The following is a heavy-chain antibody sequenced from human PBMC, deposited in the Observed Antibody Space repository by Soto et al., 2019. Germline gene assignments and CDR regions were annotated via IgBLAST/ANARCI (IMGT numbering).Heavy chain of an antibody. D-gene: IGHD2-2*03. CDR2: ISSSSSTI. CDR1: GFTFSSYS. Sequence: EVQLVESGGGLVQPGGSLRLSCAASGFTFSSYSMNWVRQAPGKGLEWVSYISSSSSTIYYADSVKGRFTISRDNAKNSLYLQMNSLRAEDTAVYYCARDPAREVWLMDMAPDYWGQGTLVTVSS. CDR3: ARDPAREVWLMDMAPDY. V-gene: IGHV3-48*01. J-gene: IGHJ4*02.